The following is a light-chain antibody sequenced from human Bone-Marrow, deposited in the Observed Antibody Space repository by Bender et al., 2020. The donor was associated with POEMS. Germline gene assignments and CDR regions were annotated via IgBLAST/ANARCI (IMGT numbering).Light chain of an antibody. Sequence: QAGLTQPPSVSRALRQTATLTCTGNSNNVGDQGVAWLQQHQGHPPKLLSYRNNNRPSGISERFSAYRSGDTASLTITGLQSEDEADYYCSAWDSSLSAWVFGGGTTLTVL. J-gene: IGLJ3*02. CDR3: SAWDSSLSAWV. CDR1: SNNVGDQG. CDR2: RNN. V-gene: IGLV10-54*01.